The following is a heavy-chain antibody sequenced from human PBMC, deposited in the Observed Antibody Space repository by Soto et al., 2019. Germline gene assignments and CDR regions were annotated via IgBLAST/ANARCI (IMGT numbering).Heavy chain of an antibody. D-gene: IGHD3-10*01. V-gene: IGHV3-9*01. J-gene: IGHJ5*02. CDR3: AKAPEYGSGGWFDP. CDR2: ISWNSGNL. CDR1: GFIFKNYA. Sequence: ESQLVESGGGLVQPGRSLRLSCEASGFIFKNYAMVWVRQGPGKGLEWVSSISWNSGNLDYGDSVKGRFTISRDNAKNSLYLQMNSLRTEDTAWYFCAKAPEYGSGGWFDPWGQGTLVTVSS.